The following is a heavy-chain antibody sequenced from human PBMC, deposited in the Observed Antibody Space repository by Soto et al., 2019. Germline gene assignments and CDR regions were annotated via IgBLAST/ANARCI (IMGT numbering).Heavy chain of an antibody. CDR2: INQDGSGK. Sequence: GGSLRLSCAASGLTLSNYWMNWVRQAPGKGLEWVANINQDGSGKYYVDSVKGRFTISRDNAKNSLYLQMDSLRAEDTALYYCARALTTVASXWGQGTLVTVSS. CDR1: GLTLSNYW. D-gene: IGHD2-2*01. J-gene: IGHJ4*02. V-gene: IGHV3-7*01. CDR3: ARALTTVASX.